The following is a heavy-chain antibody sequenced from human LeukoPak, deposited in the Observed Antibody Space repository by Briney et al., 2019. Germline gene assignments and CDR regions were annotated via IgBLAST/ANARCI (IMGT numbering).Heavy chain of an antibody. D-gene: IGHD3-22*01. CDR1: GFTFSTYW. CDR2: INKNGGDQ. J-gene: IGHJ4*02. V-gene: IGHV3-7*05. Sequence: PGGSLRLSCAASGFTFSTYWMTWVRQAPGKGLEWVANINKNGGDQYYEDSVKGRFTISRDNTKNSLYLQMNSLRAEDTAMYYCTTYYDSGPSKDWGQGTLVTVSS. CDR3: TTYYDSGPSKD.